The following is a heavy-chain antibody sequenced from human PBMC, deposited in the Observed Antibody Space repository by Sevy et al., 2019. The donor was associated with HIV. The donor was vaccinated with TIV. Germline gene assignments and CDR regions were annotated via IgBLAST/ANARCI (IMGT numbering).Heavy chain of an antibody. J-gene: IGHJ6*02. CDR3: AREGVDFWSGPVDFDYGMDV. V-gene: IGHV3-74*01. Sequence: GGSLRLSCAASGFTFSSYGMHWVRQAPGKGLVWVSRINTHGTNTIYADYVKGRFNISRDNAKNTVYLQMNSLRAEDTGVYYCAREGVDFWSGPVDFDYGMDVWGQGTTVTVSS. CDR2: INTHGTNT. D-gene: IGHD3-3*01. CDR1: GFTFSSYG.